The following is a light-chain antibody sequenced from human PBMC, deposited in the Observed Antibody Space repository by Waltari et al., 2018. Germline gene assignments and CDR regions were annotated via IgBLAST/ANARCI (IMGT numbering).Light chain of an antibody. Sequence: TQSPLSLPVTLGQPASISCKSSRSLVHTDGNTFFYWYHQRPGQSPRLLMYRVSNRDSGVPDRFSGSGSGTDFTLRISRVEAEDVGIYYCMQGTHWPLTFGGGTKVEIK. J-gene: IGKJ4*01. CDR2: RVS. CDR1: RSLVHTDGNTF. CDR3: MQGTHWPLT. V-gene: IGKV2-30*02.